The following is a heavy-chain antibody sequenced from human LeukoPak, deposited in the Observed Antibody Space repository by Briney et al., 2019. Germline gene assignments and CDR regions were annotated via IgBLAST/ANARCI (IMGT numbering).Heavy chain of an antibody. CDR3: ARDRADCSGGSCFHYFDY. CDR1: GFTFSSYA. CDR2: IKQDGSEK. V-gene: IGHV3-7*01. Sequence: PGGSLRLSCAASGFTFSSYAMSWVRQAPGKGLEWVANIKQDGSEKYYVDSVKGRFTISRDNGKNSLYLQMNSLRAEDTAVYYCARDRADCSGGSCFHYFDYWGQGTLVTVSS. D-gene: IGHD2-15*01. J-gene: IGHJ4*02.